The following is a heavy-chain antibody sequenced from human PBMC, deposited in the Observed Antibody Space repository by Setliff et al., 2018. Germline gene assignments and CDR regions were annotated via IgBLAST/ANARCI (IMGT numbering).Heavy chain of an antibody. CDR1: GYTFTGYY. CDR3: AISTIFGVVSPTPDAFDI. V-gene: IGHV1-2*02. D-gene: IGHD3-3*01. Sequence: GASVKVSCKASGYTFTGYYMHWVRQAPGQGLEWMGWINPNSGGTNYAQKFQGRVTITADKSTSTAYMELSRLRSEDTAVYYCAISTIFGVVSPTPDAFDIWGQGTMVTVS. J-gene: IGHJ3*02. CDR2: INPNSGGT.